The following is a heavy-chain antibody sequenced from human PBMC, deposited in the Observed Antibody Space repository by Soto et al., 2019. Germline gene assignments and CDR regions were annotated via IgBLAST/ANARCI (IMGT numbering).Heavy chain of an antibody. Sequence: QVQLVQSGAEVKKPGASVNVSCKASGYSFRTYAISWVRQAPGQGLEWVGWISGYNGNTNYAQKFQGRVTLTRDTSTKTAFMELRSLTGDDTAVYYCAREYGMDVWGQGTTVTVSS. CDR1: GYSFRTYA. J-gene: IGHJ6*02. CDR3: AREYGMDV. V-gene: IGHV1-18*01. CDR2: ISGYNGNT.